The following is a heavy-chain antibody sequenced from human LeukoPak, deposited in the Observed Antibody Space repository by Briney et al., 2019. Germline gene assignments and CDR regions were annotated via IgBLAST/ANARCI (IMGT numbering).Heavy chain of an antibody. J-gene: IGHJ4*02. CDR1: GFTLSSYE. CDR3: ARGPYSSNWYVDY. Sequence: GGSLRRSCAASGFTLSSYEMNWVRLAPGKGLEWISYISRTGNSIYYADSVKGRFTISRDSAKNSLYLQMNSLRAEDTAVYYCARGPYSSNWYVDYWGQGTLVTVAS. V-gene: IGHV3-48*03. CDR2: ISRTGNSI. D-gene: IGHD6-13*01.